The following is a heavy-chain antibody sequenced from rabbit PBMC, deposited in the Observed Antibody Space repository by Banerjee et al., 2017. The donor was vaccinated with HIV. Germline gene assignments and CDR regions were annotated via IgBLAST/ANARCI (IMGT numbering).Heavy chain of an antibody. CDR1: GFSFSNKYV. D-gene: IGHD6-1*01. V-gene: IGHV1S45*01. CDR2: INTSTGNN. CDR3: ARVINYYTYGYAGYAYFDL. J-gene: IGHJ4*01. Sequence: QEQLEESGGDLVQPEGSLTLTCTASGFSFSNKYVMCWVRQAPGKGLEWIACINTSTGNNVYAIWAKGRFTISKTSSTTVTLQMTSLTAADTATYFCARVINYYTYGYAGYAYFDLWGQGTLVTVS.